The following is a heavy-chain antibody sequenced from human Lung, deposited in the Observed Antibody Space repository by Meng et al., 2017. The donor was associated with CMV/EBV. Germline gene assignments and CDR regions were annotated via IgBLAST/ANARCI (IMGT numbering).Heavy chain of an antibody. V-gene: IGHV3-30*02. CDR1: GIDFSSYG. CDR2: IRYDGSNK. D-gene: IGHD4-17*01. CDR3: AKDFRKYDRTTVSLDY. Sequence: GESLKISCAVSGIDFSSYGMVWVRQAPGKGLEWVAFIRYDGSNKYYGDSAKGRFTISRDNSKNTLYLQMNSLRIEDTAVYHCAKDFRKYDRTTVSLDYWGQGTLVTVSS. J-gene: IGHJ4*02.